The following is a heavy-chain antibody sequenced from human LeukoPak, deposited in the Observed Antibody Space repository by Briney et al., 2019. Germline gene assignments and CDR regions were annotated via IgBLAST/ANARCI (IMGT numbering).Heavy chain of an antibody. J-gene: IGHJ4*02. D-gene: IGHD7-27*01. CDR3: AKDGGLWVSAHWGDS. CDR2: ITTSDGNT. V-gene: IGHV3-23*01. Sequence: GGSLRLSCAASGFTFSSYTVSWVRQAPGKGLEWVSTITTSDGNTYYADSVKGRFTVSRDNSKNTLFLQMNSLRAEDTAVYYCAKDGGLWVSAHWGDSWGRGTLVTVSS. CDR1: GFTFSSYT.